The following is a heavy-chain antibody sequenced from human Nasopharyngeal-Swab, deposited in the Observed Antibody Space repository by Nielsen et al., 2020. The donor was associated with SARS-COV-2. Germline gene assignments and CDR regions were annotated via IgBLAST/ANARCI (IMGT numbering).Heavy chain of an antibody. V-gene: IGHV3-30*18. CDR2: ISYYGSDK. D-gene: IGHD3-9*01. CDR3: AKDRYFNHFYFDY. CDR1: GFSFSGYG. J-gene: IGHJ4*02. Sequence: LSLTCAASGFSFSGYGMHWVRQAPGKGLEWVALISYYGSDKFYADSVKGRFTISRDNSRNTLYLQMNSLRAEDTAIYYFAKDRYFNHFYFDYWGQGTPVTVSS.